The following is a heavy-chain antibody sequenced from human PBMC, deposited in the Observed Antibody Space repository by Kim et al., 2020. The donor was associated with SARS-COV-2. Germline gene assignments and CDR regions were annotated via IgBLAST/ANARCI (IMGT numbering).Heavy chain of an antibody. V-gene: IGHV4-4*02. CDR3: ARDRDSSGWYGDAFDI. J-gene: IGHJ3*02. D-gene: IGHD6-19*01. Sequence: SETLSLTCAVSGGSISSSNWWSWVRQPPGKGLEWIGEIYHSGSTNYNPSLKSRVTISVDKSKNQFSLKLSSVTAADTAVYYCARDRDSSGWYGDAFDIWGQGTMVTVSS. CDR1: GGSISSSNW. CDR2: IYHSGST.